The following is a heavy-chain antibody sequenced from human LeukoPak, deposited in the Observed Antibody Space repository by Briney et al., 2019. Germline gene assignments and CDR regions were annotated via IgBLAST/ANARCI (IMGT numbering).Heavy chain of an antibody. CDR3: ARHPPAYCGGDCFPGYAFDI. D-gene: IGHD2-21*02. CDR1: GGSISSYY. CDR2: IYYSGST. J-gene: IGHJ3*02. Sequence: NPSETLSLTCTVSGGSISSYYWSWIRQPPGKGLEWIGYIYYSGSTNYNPSLKSRVTISVDTSKNQFSLKLSSVTAADTAVYYCARHPPAYCGGDCFPGYAFDIWGQGTMVAVYS. V-gene: IGHV4-59*08.